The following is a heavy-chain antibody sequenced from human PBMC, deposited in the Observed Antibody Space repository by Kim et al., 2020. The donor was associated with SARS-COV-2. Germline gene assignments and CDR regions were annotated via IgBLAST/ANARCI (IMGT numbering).Heavy chain of an antibody. Sequence: GGSLRLSCSASGFIFSSYVMYWVRQAPGKGLEYVSSISSNGGNTYYADLVKGRFTISRDNYKNTLYLQMSSLRAEDTAVYYCLGLYTSGLSLDYWGQGTLVTVSS. V-gene: IGHV3-64D*09. D-gene: IGHD6-19*01. CDR1: GFIFSSYV. J-gene: IGHJ4*02. CDR3: LGLYTSGLSLDY. CDR2: ISSNGGNT.